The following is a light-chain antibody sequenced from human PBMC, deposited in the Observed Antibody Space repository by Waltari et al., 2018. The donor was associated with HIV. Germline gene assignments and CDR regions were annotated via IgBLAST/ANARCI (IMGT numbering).Light chain of an antibody. V-gene: IGLV2-11*01. Sequence: QSALTQPRSVSGSPGQSVTVSCTGSNSDIGTYDYVSWYQQYPDKAPKLIIYDVNSRPLGFPDRFSGSKSGNTAYLTISGLQAADEADYYCCSYAGSYTHIVLFGGGTKLTVL. CDR2: DVN. CDR1: NSDIGTYDY. CDR3: CSYAGSYTHIVL. J-gene: IGLJ2*01.